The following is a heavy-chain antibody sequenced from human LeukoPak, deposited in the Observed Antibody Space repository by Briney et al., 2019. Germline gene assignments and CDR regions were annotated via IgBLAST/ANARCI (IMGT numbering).Heavy chain of an antibody. J-gene: IGHJ2*01. D-gene: IGHD1-26*01. V-gene: IGHV4-34*01. CDR3: ARGWDAANWYFDL. Sequence: PSETLSLTCAVYGGSFSGYYWSWIRQPPGKGLEWIGEINHSGSTNYNPSLKSRVTISVDTSKNQFSLKLSSVAAADKAVYYCARGWDAANWYFDLWGRGTLVTVSS. CDR1: GGSFSGYY. CDR2: INHSGST.